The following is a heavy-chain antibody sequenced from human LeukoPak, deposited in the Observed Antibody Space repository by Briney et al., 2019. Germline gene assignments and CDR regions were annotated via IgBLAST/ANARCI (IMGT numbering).Heavy chain of an antibody. V-gene: IGHV1-2*02. Sequence: ASVTVSCKASAYTVTDYYIHWVRQAPGQGLEWMGYIIPHSGGTSYEQKFQGRVNMTRDTSISKFYMELCSLRSDDTAVYYCASEDKYCNHNNCCVSWGQGTLVTVSS. CDR3: ASEDKYCNHNNCCVS. CDR1: AYTVTDYY. CDR2: IIPHSGGT. J-gene: IGHJ5*01. D-gene: IGHD2/OR15-2a*01.